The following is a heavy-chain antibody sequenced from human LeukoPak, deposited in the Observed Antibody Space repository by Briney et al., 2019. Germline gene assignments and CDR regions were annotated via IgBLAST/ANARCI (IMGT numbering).Heavy chain of an antibody. J-gene: IGHJ3*02. Sequence: ASVKVSCKASGYTFTSYAMHWVRQAPGQRLEWMGWINAGNGNTKYSQKFQGRVTITRDTSASTAYMELSSLRSEDTAVYYCARVRITMVRGARPHDAFDIWGQGTMVTVSS. CDR1: GYTFTSYA. CDR3: ARVRITMVRGARPHDAFDI. CDR2: INAGNGNT. D-gene: IGHD3-10*01. V-gene: IGHV1-3*01.